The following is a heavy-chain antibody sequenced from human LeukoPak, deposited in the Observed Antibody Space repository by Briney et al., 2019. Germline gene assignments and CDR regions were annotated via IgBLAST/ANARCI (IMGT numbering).Heavy chain of an antibody. CDR1: GFTFSSYS. CDR2: ISSSSSYI. V-gene: IGHV3-21*01. Sequence: GGSLRLSCAASGFTFSSYSMNWVRQAPGKGLEWVSSISSSSSYIYYADSVKGRFTISRDNAKNSLYLQMNSLRAEDTAVYYCASGRYNFWSGEVFNYWGQGTLVTVSS. CDR3: ASGRYNFWSGEVFNY. J-gene: IGHJ4*02. D-gene: IGHD3-3*01.